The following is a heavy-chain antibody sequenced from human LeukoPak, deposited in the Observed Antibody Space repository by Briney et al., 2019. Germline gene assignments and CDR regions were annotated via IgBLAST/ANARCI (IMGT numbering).Heavy chain of an antibody. Sequence: AWGSLRLSSAASGFTCSRYARSWVRQGPGKGLEGVSGISSSEGGTSYEDSVQGRFHISREGSKTTLFLQMNRLRAEGTAVYYCAKDWYLGGANAFEYWGQGTLVTVPS. J-gene: IGHJ4*02. CDR3: AKDWYLGGANAFEY. V-gene: IGHV3-23*02. CDR1: GFTCSRYA. D-gene: IGHD4/OR15-4a*01. CDR2: ISSSEGGT.